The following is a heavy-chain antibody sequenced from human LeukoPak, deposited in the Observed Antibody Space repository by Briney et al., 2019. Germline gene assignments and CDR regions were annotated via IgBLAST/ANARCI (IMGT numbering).Heavy chain of an antibody. CDR2: ISNDGSHK. D-gene: IGHD4-23*01. CDR3: ARDPNRLADYGGDYFDH. Sequence: PGGSLRLSCAASGFPFSSYSMHWVRQAPGNGLEWVAVISNDGSHKYYADSVKGRFIIPRDNSKNTLSLQMNTLRPDDTAVFYCARDPNRLADYGGDYFDHWGQGTLVTVSS. J-gene: IGHJ4*02. CDR1: GFPFSSYS. V-gene: IGHV3-30*04.